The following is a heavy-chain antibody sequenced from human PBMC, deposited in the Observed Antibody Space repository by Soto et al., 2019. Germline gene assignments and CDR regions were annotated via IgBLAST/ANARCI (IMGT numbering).Heavy chain of an antibody. CDR1: GGSISSSTYY. Sequence: QLQLRESGPGLVQPSETLSLTCLVSGGSISSSTYYWGWIRQPPGKGLEWIGCIYYSGATYYNSSPRNRITIPTDRSKNHFSPKLTSVTAADTAIYYCAPIGIETTTVDYWGKGPLVTVSS. D-gene: IGHD5-12*01. CDR2: IYYSGAT. J-gene: IGHJ4*02. V-gene: IGHV4-39*02. CDR3: APIGIETTTVDY.